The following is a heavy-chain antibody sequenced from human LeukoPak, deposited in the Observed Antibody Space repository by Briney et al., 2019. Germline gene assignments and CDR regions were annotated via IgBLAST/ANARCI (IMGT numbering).Heavy chain of an antibody. Sequence: GGSLRLSCAAAGFTFGNYGMSWVRQAPGKGLEWVSGINWNGGSTGYADSVEGRFTISRDNAKNSQYLQMNSLRVEDTALYYCARAQTYGDSRLLLDYWGQGTLVTVSS. J-gene: IGHJ4*02. CDR3: ARAQTYGDSRLLLDY. CDR1: GFTFGNYG. D-gene: IGHD2-21*02. CDR2: INWNGGST. V-gene: IGHV3-20*04.